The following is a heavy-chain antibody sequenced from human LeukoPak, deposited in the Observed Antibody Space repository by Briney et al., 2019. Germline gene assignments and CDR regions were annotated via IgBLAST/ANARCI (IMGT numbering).Heavy chain of an antibody. D-gene: IGHD4-11*01. V-gene: IGHV3-23*01. CDR1: GFTFSSYA. Sequence: GGSLRLSCAASGFTFSSYAMSWVRQAPGKGLEWVSAISASGGSTYYADSVKGRFTISRDNSKNTLYLQMNSLRAEDTALYYCAKDRYSNHEGYFDYWGQGTLVTVSS. J-gene: IGHJ4*02. CDR2: ISASGGST. CDR3: AKDRYSNHEGYFDY.